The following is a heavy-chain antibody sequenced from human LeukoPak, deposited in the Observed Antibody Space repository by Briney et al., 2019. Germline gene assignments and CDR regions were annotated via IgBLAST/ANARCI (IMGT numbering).Heavy chain of an antibody. D-gene: IGHD3-10*01. J-gene: IGHJ4*02. CDR1: GGSINNGDNY. CDR2: IYYRGTA. Sequence: KASQTLSLTCTVSGGSINNGDNYWSWIRQPPGKGLEWIGYIYYRGTAYYNSSLKSRVTISIDTSKNQFSLNLTSVTAADTAVYFCARIQGNGYYGWDFFDYWGQGGLVTVS. CDR3: ARIQGNGYYGWDFFDY. V-gene: IGHV4-30-4*01.